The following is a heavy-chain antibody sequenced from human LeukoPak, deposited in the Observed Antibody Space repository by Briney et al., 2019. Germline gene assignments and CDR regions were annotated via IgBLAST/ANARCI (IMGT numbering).Heavy chain of an antibody. CDR1: GFTFSSYA. D-gene: IGHD4-17*01. CDR3: VKEGDYGDYPVPYDY. V-gene: IGHV3-64D*06. CDR2: ISSNGGST. J-gene: IGHJ4*02. Sequence: GGSLRLSCSASGFTFSSYAMHWVRQAPRKGLEYVSAISSNGGSTYYADSVKGRFTISRDNSKNTLYLQTSSLRAEDTAVYYCVKEGDYGDYPVPYDYWGQGTLVTVSS.